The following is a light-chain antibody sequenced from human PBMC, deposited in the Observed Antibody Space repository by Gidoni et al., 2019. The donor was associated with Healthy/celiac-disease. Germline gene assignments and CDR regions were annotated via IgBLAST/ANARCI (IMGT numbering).Light chain of an antibody. Sequence: DIQMTQSPPTLSASVGDRVTITCRASQRISSWLAWYQQKPGKAPKLLIYKASSLERGVPSRFSGSGSGTEFTLTISSLQPDDFATYYCRQNNSYPSTFGGGTKVEIK. CDR1: QRISSW. V-gene: IGKV1-5*03. CDR3: RQNNSYPST. CDR2: KAS. J-gene: IGKJ4*01.